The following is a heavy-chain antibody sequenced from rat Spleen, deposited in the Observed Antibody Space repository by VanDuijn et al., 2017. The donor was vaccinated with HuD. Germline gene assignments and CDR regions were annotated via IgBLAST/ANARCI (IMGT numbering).Heavy chain of an antibody. Sequence: EVQLVESGGGLVQPGRSLKLSCVASGFTFNSYWMTWIRQAPGKGLEWVASITNAGGGTYYPDSVKGRFTISRDNAKSTLYLQMNSLRSEDTATYYCARLNNYFDYWGQGVMVTVSS. V-gene: IGHV5-31*01. D-gene: IGHD1-10*01. J-gene: IGHJ2*01. CDR1: GFTFNSYW. CDR3: ARLNNYFDY. CDR2: ITNAGGGT.